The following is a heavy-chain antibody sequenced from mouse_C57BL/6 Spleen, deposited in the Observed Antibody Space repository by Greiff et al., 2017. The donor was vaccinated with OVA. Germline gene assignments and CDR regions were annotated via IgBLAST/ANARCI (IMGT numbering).Heavy chain of an antibody. Sequence: QVQLKESGPELVKPGASVKISCKASGYAFSSSWMNWVKQRPGKGLEWIGRIYPGDGDTNYNGKFKGKATLTADKSSSTAYMQLSSLTSEDSAVYFCAREGDYGNYWYFDVWGTGTTVTVSS. J-gene: IGHJ1*03. V-gene: IGHV1-82*01. D-gene: IGHD2-1*01. CDR1: GYAFSSSW. CDR2: IYPGDGDT. CDR3: AREGDYGNYWYFDV.